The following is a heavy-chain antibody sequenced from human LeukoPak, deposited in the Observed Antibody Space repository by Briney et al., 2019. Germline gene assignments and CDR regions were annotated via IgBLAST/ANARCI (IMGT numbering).Heavy chain of an antibody. CDR2: ISISSNYI. CDR3: ARGSRLGVVGRDAFDI. CDR1: GFTFSDYY. J-gene: IGHJ3*02. Sequence: GGSLRLSCAASGFTFSDYYMSWIRQAPGKGLEWVSSISISSNYIYYADSVKGRFTISRDNAKNSLYLQVNSLRAEDTAVYYCARGSRLGVVGRDAFDIWGQGTVVTVSS. V-gene: IGHV3-11*06. D-gene: IGHD3-3*01.